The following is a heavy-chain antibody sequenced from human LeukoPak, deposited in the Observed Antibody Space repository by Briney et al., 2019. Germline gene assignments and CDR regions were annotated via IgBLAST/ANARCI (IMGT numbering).Heavy chain of an antibody. CDR1: GFTFRHFA. Sequence: GGSLKLSCAASGFTFRHFAMNWVRQAPGKGLEWVSVISVSDGSTYYADSVRGRFTISRDNSKNTLYLQMNSLRAEDTAVYYCAKQTISRERAYFDYWGQGTLVTVSS. CDR2: ISVSDGST. V-gene: IGHV3-23*01. CDR3: AKQTISRERAYFDY. J-gene: IGHJ4*02. D-gene: IGHD1-1*01.